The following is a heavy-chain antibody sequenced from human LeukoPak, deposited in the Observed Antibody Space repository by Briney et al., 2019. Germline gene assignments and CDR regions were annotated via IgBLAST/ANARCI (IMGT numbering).Heavy chain of an antibody. D-gene: IGHD5-12*01. CDR2: ISYDGSNK. Sequence: GGSLRLTCAASGFTFSSYGMHWVRQAPGKGLEWVAVISYDGSNKYYADSVKGRFTISRDNSKNTLYLQMNSLRAEDTAVYYCAKDRGYDLGTDYWGQGTLVTVSS. J-gene: IGHJ4*02. V-gene: IGHV3-30*18. CDR1: GFTFSSYG. CDR3: AKDRGYDLGTDY.